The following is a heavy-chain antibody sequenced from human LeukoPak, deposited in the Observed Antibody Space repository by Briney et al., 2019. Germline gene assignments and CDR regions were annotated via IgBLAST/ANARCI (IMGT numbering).Heavy chain of an antibody. D-gene: IGHD6-13*01. CDR3: ARQLGIAAPYDY. V-gene: IGHV4-59*08. Sequence: SETLSLTCTVSGGSISSYYWSWIRQPPGKGLEWIGYIYYSGSTNYNPSLKSRVTISVDTSKNQFSLKLSSVTAADTAVYYCARQLGIAAPYDYWGQGTLVTVSS. CDR2: IYYSGST. J-gene: IGHJ4*02. CDR1: GGSISSYY.